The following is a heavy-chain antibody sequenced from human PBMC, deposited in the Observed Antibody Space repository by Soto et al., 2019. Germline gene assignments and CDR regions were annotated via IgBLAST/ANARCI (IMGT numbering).Heavy chain of an antibody. D-gene: IGHD3-22*01. CDR1: GGSIKDYY. CDR3: ARGVDRKCADY. CDR2: VFYSGST. Sequence: PSATLSLTCTVSGGSIKDYYWTWIRQPPGKGLEWLGYVFYSGSTDYNPSLKSRVTISVDTSKNQFSLKLSSVTAADTAVYYCARGVDRKCADYWGQGILVAVSS. V-gene: IGHV4-59*01. J-gene: IGHJ4*02.